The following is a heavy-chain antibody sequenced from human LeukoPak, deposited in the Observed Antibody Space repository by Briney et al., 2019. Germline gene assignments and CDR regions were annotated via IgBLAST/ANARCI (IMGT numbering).Heavy chain of an antibody. D-gene: IGHD3-3*01. CDR2: IIPILGIA. V-gene: IGHV1-69*04. J-gene: IGHJ4*02. CDR3: AKGGIVLRFLEWGHFFDY. CDR1: GGTFSSYA. Sequence: SVKVSCKASGGTFSSYAISWVRQAPGQGLEWMGRIIPILGIANYAQKFQGRVTITADKPTSTAYMELSSLRSEDTALYYCAKGGIVLRFLEWGHFFDYWGQGTLVTVSS.